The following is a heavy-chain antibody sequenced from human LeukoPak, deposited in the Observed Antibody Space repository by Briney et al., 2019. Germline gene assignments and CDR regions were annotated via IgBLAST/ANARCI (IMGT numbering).Heavy chain of an antibody. CDR3: AIKTEALRYYGMDV. J-gene: IGHJ6*02. CDR1: GGSFSGYY. CDR2: INQSGNT. V-gene: IGHV4-34*01. D-gene: IGHD1-14*01. Sequence: SETLSITCAVYGGSFSGYYWSWIRQPPGRGLEWIGEINQSGNTNYIPSLKSRVTISADTSKNHFSLRLSSVTAADTAVYYCAIKTEALRYYGMDVWGQGTTVTVSS.